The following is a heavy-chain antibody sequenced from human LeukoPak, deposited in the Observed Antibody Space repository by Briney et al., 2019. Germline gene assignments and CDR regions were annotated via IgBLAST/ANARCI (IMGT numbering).Heavy chain of an antibody. CDR1: GGSISSYY. Sequence: PSETLSLTCTVSGGSISSYYWSWIRQPPGKGLEWIGYIYYSGSTNYNPSLKSRVTISVDTSKNQFSLKLSSVTAADTAVYYCARGLQWEHYCFDYWGQGTLVTVSS. CDR2: IYYSGST. J-gene: IGHJ4*02. V-gene: IGHV4-59*01. D-gene: IGHD1-26*01. CDR3: ARGLQWEHYCFDY.